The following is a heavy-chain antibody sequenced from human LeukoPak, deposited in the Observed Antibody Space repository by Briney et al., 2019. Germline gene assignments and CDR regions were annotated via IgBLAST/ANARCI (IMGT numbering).Heavy chain of an antibody. J-gene: IGHJ6*02. Sequence: GGSLRLSCAASGFTVSSKYMSWVRQAPGKGLEWVSVIYSGGSTYYADSVKGRFTISRDNSKNTLYLQMNSLRAEDTAVYYCARPVDVSPYYYGMDVWGQGTTVTVSS. D-gene: IGHD2-8*01. V-gene: IGHV3-66*04. CDR2: IYSGGST. CDR1: GFTVSSKY. CDR3: ARPVDVSPYYYGMDV.